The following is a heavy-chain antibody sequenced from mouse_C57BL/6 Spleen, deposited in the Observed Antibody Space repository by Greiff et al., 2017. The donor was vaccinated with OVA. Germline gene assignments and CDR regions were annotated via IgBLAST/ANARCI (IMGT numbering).Heavy chain of an antibody. CDR3: ARRDSNYWYFDV. V-gene: IGHV5-9*01. CDR2: ISGGGGNT. CDR1: GFTFSSST. D-gene: IGHD2-5*01. Sequence: EVHLVESGGGLVKPGGSLKLSCAASGFTFSSSTMSWVRQTPEKRLEWVATISGGGGNTYYPDSVKGRFAISRDNAKITLYLQISSLRSEDTALYYGARRDSNYWYFDVWGTGTTVTVSS. J-gene: IGHJ1*03.